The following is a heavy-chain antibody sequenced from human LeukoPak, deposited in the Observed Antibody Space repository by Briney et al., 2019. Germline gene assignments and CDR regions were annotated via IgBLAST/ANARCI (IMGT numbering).Heavy chain of an antibody. V-gene: IGHV1-18*04. CDR1: GYTFTGYY. J-gene: IGHJ4*02. CDR2: ISAYNGNT. D-gene: IGHD3-22*01. CDR3: ARGQGYYGPDDH. Sequence: GASVKVSCKASGYTFTGYYMHWVRQAPGQGLEWMGWISAYNGNTNYAQKLQGRVTMTTDTSTSTAYMELRSLRSDDTAVYYCARGQGYYGPDDHWGQGTLVTVSS.